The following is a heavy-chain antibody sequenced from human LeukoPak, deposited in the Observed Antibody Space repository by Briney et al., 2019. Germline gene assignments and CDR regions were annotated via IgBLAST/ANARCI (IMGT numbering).Heavy chain of an antibody. V-gene: IGHV3-9*01. D-gene: IGHD3-9*01. CDR2: ISWNSGSI. CDR1: GFTFDDYA. Sequence: GGSLRLSCAASGFTFDDYAMHWVRQAPGKGREWVSGISWNSGSIGYADSVKGRFTISRDNAKNSLYLQMNSLRAEDTALYYCAKDMGYDILTGQKDYWGQGTLVTVSS. CDR3: AKDMGYDILTGQKDY. J-gene: IGHJ4*02.